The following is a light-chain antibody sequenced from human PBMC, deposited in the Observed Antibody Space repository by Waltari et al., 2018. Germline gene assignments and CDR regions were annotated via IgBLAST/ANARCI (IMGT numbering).Light chain of an antibody. Sequence: ILLTQSPGTLSLSPGERATISCRASQSVGRSLVWYQQKPGQAPRLLIYDASRRATGIPDRFSGSGFGTDFSLTISRLEPEDFAVYYCQKYESLPATFGQGTKVEIK. V-gene: IGKV3-20*01. CDR3: QKYESLPAT. J-gene: IGKJ1*01. CDR1: QSVGRS. CDR2: DAS.